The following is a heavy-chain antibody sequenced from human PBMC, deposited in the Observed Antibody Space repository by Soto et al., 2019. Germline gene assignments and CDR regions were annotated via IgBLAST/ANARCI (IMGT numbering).Heavy chain of an antibody. Sequence: GESLKISCKGSGYSFTSYWIGWVRQMPGKGLEWMGIIYPGDSDTRYSPPFQGQVTILAAKSISTAYLQWSSLKASDTAMYYCARHGPQGAAAGTNYYYYYYMDVWGKGTTVTVSS. V-gene: IGHV5-51*01. D-gene: IGHD6-13*01. CDR3: ARHGPQGAAAGTNYYYYYYMDV. CDR2: IYPGDSDT. CDR1: GYSFTSYW. J-gene: IGHJ6*03.